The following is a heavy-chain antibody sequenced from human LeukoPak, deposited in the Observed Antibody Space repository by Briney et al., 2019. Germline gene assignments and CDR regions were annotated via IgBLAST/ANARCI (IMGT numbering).Heavy chain of an antibody. J-gene: IGHJ5*02. Sequence: GSLRLSCAASGFTFSSYWMNWVRQAPGKGLEWVANIKQDGSEKYYVDSVKGRFTISRDNAKNSLYLQMNSLRAEDTAVYYCARENSGYSYGPNWFDPWGQGTLVTVSS. V-gene: IGHV3-7*01. CDR3: ARENSGYSYGPNWFDP. D-gene: IGHD5-18*01. CDR2: IKQDGSEK. CDR1: GFTFSSYW.